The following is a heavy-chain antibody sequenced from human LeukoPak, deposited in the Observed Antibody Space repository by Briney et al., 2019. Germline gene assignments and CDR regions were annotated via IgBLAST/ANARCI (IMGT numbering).Heavy chain of an antibody. Sequence: ASVKVSCKTSGYTFGSSHINWVRQSNGQGLEGRGWMDPNRGNTGYAQKFQGRVTMTRNTSISTAYMALSSLRSDDTALYYCTRTIAATRTLYPWGQGTQVIVSS. D-gene: IGHD6-13*01. CDR1: GYTFGSSH. V-gene: IGHV1-8*01. CDR3: TRTIAATRTLYP. CDR2: MDPNRGNT. J-gene: IGHJ5*02.